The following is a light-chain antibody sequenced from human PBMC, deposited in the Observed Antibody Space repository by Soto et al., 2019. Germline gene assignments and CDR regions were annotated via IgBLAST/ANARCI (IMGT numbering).Light chain of an antibody. CDR3: QQYNDYWT. V-gene: IGKV1-5*03. CDR1: QGINIW. Sequence: DIQMTQSPSTLSASVGDRVTITCRASQGINIWLAWYQQKPGRAPKLLIHRASTLESGVPSRFSGSGSGTEFTLTISSLQPDDFATYYCQQYNDYWTFGQGTKVDIK. CDR2: RAS. J-gene: IGKJ1*01.